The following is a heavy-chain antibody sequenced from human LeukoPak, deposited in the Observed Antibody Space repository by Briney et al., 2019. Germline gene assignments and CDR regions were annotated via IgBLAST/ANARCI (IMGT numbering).Heavy chain of an antibody. D-gene: IGHD6-19*01. CDR2: INHSGST. V-gene: IGHV4-34*01. CDR3: ARPSDGNYSSGWYYFDY. CDR1: GGSFSGYY. Sequence: SETLSLTCAVYGGSFSGYYWSWIRQPPGKGLEWIGEINHSGSTNYNPSLKSRVTISVDTSKNQFSLKLSSVTGADTAVYYCARPSDGNYSSGWYYFDYWGQGTLVTVSS. J-gene: IGHJ4*02.